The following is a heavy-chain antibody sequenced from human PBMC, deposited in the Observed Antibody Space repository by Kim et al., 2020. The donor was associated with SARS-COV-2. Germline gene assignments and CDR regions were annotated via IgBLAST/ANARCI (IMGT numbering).Heavy chain of an antibody. V-gene: IGHV4-59*01. CDR3: ARSITIFGVVLPIGAFDI. Sequence: KSRVTISVDTSKNQFSLKRSAVTAADTAVYYCARSITIFGVVLPIGAFDIWGQGTMVTVSS. D-gene: IGHD3-3*01. J-gene: IGHJ3*02.